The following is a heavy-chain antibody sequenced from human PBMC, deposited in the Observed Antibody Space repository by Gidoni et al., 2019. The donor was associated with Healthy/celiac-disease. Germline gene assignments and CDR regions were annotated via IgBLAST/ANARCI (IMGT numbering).Heavy chain of an antibody. CDR1: AFTVSSYG. Sequence: QVQLVESGGGVVQPGRSLRLSCAASAFTVSSYGMHWVRQDPGEGLEWVAVIWYDESNKYYAGSVKGRFTISRDNSKNTLYLQMNSLRAEDTAVNYCARSHGYSGSYYGDYWGQGTLVTVSS. CDR2: IWYDESNK. D-gene: IGHD1-26*01. V-gene: IGHV3-33*01. J-gene: IGHJ4*02. CDR3: ARSHGYSGSYYGDY.